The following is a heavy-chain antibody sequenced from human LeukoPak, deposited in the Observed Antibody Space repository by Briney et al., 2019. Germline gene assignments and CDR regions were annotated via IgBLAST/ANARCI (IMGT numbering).Heavy chain of an antibody. CDR3: AKSFYYAFDY. J-gene: IGHJ4*02. V-gene: IGHV3-30*18. D-gene: IGHD3-22*01. Sequence: GGSLRLSCAASGFTFSSYGMHWVRQAPGKGLEWVAVISYDGSNKYYADSVKGRFTISRDNSKSTLYLQMNSLRAEDTAVYYCAKSFYYAFDYWGQGTLVTVSS. CDR2: ISYDGSNK. CDR1: GFTFSSYG.